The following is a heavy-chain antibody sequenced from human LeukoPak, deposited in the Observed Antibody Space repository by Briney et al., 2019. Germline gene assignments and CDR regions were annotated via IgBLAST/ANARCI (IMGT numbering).Heavy chain of an antibody. CDR1: GGSISSGSYY. V-gene: IGHV4-61*02. D-gene: IGHD1-26*01. CDR3: ARDQWELLIRDY. CDR2: IYTSGST. J-gene: IGHJ4*02. Sequence: SETLSLTCTVSGGSISSGSYYWSWIRQPAGKGLEWIGRIYTSGSTNYNPSLKSRVTISVDTSKNQFSLKLSSVTAADTAVYYCARDQWELLIRDYWGQGTLVTVSS.